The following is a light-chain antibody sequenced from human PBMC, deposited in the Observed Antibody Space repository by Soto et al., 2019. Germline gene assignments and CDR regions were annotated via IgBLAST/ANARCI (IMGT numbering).Light chain of an antibody. V-gene: IGLV3-21*02. J-gene: IGLJ2*01. CDR2: DDS. CDR3: QVWNSSSDPVV. CDR1: DIGSKS. Sequence: SYELTQPPSVSVAPGQTARIPCGENDIGSKSVHWYRQKPGQAPVLVVYDDSDRPSGIPERISGSNSGNTATLTISRVEAGDEADYFCQVWNSSSDPVVFGGGTKLTVL.